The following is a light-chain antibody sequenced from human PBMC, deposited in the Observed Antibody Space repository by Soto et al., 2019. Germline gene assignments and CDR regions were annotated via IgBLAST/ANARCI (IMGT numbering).Light chain of an antibody. CDR3: QAWDSSTLV. V-gene: IGLV3-1*01. CDR1: KLGDKY. Sequence: SYELTQPPSVSVAPGQTASITCSGDKLGDKYACWYQQKPGQSPVLVIYHDSKRPSGIPERFSGSNSGNTATLTIGGTQAMDEADYYCQAWDSSTLVFGGGTKVTVL. CDR2: HDS. J-gene: IGLJ2*01.